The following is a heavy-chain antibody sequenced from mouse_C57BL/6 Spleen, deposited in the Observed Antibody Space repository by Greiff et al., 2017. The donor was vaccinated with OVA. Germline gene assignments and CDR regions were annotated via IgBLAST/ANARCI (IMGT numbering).Heavy chain of an antibody. V-gene: IGHV1-69*01. CDR2: IDPSDSYT. J-gene: IGHJ2*01. D-gene: IGHD1-1*01. Sequence: QVQLQQPGAELVMPGASVKLSCKASGYTFTSYWMHWVKQRPGQGLEWIGEIDPSDSYTNYNQKFKGKSTLTVDKSSSTAYMQLSSLTSEDSAVYYSARQGGSSYDYIDYWGQGTTLTVSS. CDR3: ARQGGSSYDYIDY. CDR1: GYTFTSYW.